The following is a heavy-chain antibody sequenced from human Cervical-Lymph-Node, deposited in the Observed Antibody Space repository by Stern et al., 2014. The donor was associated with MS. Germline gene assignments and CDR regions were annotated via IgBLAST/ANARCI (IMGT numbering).Heavy chain of an antibody. D-gene: IGHD1-26*01. V-gene: IGHV1-46*01. CDR3: ASGGEVDGGDV. Sequence: VQLVESGAEVKKPGTSVKVSCKASGYTLTVFYIHWVRQAPGHGLEWMGINNPRGGSTKYAQKFPGRVAMTRDTSTSTVYMELSSLRSEDTAIYYCASGGEVDGGDVWGQGTTVTVFS. CDR2: NNPRGGST. CDR1: GYTLTVFY. J-gene: IGHJ6*02.